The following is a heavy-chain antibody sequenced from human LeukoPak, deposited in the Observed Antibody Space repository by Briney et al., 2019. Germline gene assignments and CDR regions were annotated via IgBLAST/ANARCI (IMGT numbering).Heavy chain of an antibody. V-gene: IGHV4-39*07. CDR1: GGSISSGGYS. Sequence: SETLSLTCTVSGGSISSGGYSWSWIRQPPGKGLEWIGSIYYSGSTYYNPSLKSRVTISVNTSKNQFSLKLSSVTAADTAVYYCARDGEARITMDYWGQGTLVTVSS. J-gene: IGHJ4*02. D-gene: IGHD3-3*01. CDR2: IYYSGST. CDR3: ARDGEARITMDY.